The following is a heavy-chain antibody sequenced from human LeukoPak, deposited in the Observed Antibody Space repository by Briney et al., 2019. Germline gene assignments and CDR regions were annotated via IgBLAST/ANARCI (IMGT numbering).Heavy chain of an antibody. CDR1: GFTFRSHW. J-gene: IGHJ4*02. V-gene: IGHV3-7*01. CDR2: IKQDGSEK. D-gene: IGHD1-14*01. Sequence: GGSLRLSCAASGFTFRSHWMSWVRQAPGKGLEWVANIKQDGSEKYYVDSVKGRFTISRDNAKNTLYLQMDSLRAEDTAVYYCTTGIGNYYYYWGQGTLVTVAS. CDR3: TTGIGNYYYY.